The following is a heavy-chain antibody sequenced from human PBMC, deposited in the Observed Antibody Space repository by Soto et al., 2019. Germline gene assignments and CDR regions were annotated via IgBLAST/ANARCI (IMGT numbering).Heavy chain of an antibody. V-gene: IGHV4-39*02. CDR2: IYYSGST. CDR1: GCSISSSSYY. D-gene: IGHD2-15*01. Sequence: SETLSLTCPVSGCSISSSSYYWGWIRQPPGKGLEWIGSIYYSGSTYYNPSLKSRVTISVDTSKNQFSLKLSSVTAADTAVYYCARDCSGGSCYLWDAFDIWGQGTMVTVSS. J-gene: IGHJ3*02. CDR3: ARDCSGGSCYLWDAFDI.